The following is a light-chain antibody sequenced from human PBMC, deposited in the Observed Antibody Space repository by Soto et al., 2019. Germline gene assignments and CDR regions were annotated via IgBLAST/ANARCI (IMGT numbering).Light chain of an antibody. V-gene: IGKV3-11*01. CDR3: QQRHMWPIT. Sequence: EVVLTQSPVTLSLSPGERATLSSRASQSFRGLLAWYQQKPGQAPRLLXYDAYNRATGIPPRFSGSGSGTDGTITISSLQKEDAAVYYCQQRHMWPITFGQGTRLEIK. J-gene: IGKJ5*01. CDR2: DAY. CDR1: QSFRGL.